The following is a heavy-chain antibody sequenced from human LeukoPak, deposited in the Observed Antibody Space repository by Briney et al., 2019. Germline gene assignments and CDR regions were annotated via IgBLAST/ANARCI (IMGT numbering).Heavy chain of an antibody. CDR3: ARDRYVGSSNEMDV. J-gene: IGHJ6*04. CDR1: GGTFSSYA. Sequence: GSSVKVSCKASGGTFSSYAISWVRQAPGQGLEWMGGIIPIFGTANYAQKFQGRVTITADESTSTAYMELSSLRSEDTAVYYCARDRYVGSSNEMDVWGKGTTVTVSS. V-gene: IGHV1-69*01. D-gene: IGHD6-13*01. CDR2: IIPIFGTA.